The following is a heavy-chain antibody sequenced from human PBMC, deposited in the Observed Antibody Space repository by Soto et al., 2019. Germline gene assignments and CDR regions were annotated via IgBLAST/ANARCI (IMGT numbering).Heavy chain of an antibody. Sequence: SVKVSCKASGGTFSSYAISWVRQAPGQGLEWMGGIIPIFGTANYAQKFQGRVTITADKSTSTAYMELSSLRSEDTAVYYCARRRSGSYYPTPIYYYYYGMDVWGQGTTVTVSS. CDR2: IIPIFGTA. D-gene: IGHD3-10*01. CDR3: ARRRSGSYYPTPIYYYYYGMDV. V-gene: IGHV1-69*06. CDR1: GGTFSSYA. J-gene: IGHJ6*02.